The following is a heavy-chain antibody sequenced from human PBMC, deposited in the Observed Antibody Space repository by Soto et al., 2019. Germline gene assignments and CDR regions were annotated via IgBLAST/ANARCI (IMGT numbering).Heavy chain of an antibody. J-gene: IGHJ5*02. CDR1: GFTFSNAW. D-gene: IGHD3-10*01. Sequence: EVQLVESGGGLVKPGGSLRLSCAASGFTFSNAWMSWVRQAPGKGLEWVGRIKSKTDGGTTDYAAPVKGRFTISRDDSKNTLYLQMNSLKTEDTAVYYCTTDTYYYGSGREGWLDPWGQGTLVTVSS. V-gene: IGHV3-15*01. CDR2: IKSKTDGGTT. CDR3: TTDTYYYGSGREGWLDP.